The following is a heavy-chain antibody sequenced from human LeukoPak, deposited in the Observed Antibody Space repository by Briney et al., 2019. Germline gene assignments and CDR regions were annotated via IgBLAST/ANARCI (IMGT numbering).Heavy chain of an antibody. CDR1: GFTFDDYA. J-gene: IGHJ4*02. V-gene: IGHV3-9*01. CDR2: ISWNSGSI. Sequence: PGGSLRLSCAASGFTFDDYAMHWVRQAPGKGLEWVSGISWNSGSIGYADSVKGRFTISRDNAKNSLYLQMNSLRAEDTALYYCAKSYYDILTGYYPFDYWGQGTLVTVSS. CDR3: AKSYYDILTGYYPFDY. D-gene: IGHD3-9*01.